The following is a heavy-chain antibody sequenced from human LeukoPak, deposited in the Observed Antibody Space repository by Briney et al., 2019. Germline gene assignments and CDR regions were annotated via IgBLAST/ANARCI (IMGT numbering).Heavy chain of an antibody. V-gene: IGHV1-69*01. CDR1: GGTFSSYA. J-gene: IGHJ6*03. Sequence: SVKVSCKASGGTFSSYAISWVRQAPGQGLEWMGGIIPIFGTANYAQKFQGRVTITADESTSTAYMELRSLRSDDTAVYYCARTYCSSTSCYFDYYYYYMDVWGKGTTVTVSS. D-gene: IGHD2-2*01. CDR3: ARTYCSSTSCYFDYYYYYMDV. CDR2: IIPIFGTA.